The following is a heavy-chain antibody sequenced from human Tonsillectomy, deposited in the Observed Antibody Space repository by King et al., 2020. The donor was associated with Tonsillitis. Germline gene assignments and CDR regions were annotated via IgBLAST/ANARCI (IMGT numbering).Heavy chain of an antibody. CDR3: ARDIDNSGNGHFDI. Sequence: QLQESGPGLVKPSQTLSLTCTVSGGSIRSGHHYWSWIRQHPEKGLEWIGYISYSGSTYYNPSLKSRVTISVETSKNHFSLKLSSVTAADTAVYYCARDIDNSGNGHFDIWGQGTMVTVSS. V-gene: IGHV4-31*03. D-gene: IGHD5-12*01. J-gene: IGHJ3*02. CDR2: ISYSGST. CDR1: GGSIRSGHHY.